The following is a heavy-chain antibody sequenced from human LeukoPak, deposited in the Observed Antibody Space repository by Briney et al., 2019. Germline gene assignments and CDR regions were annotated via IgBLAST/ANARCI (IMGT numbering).Heavy chain of an antibody. Sequence: GGSLRLSCAASGFTFSNAWMNWVRQAPGKGLEWVSYISSFSGTINYADSVKGRFTISRDNAKNSLYLQMNSLRAEDTAVYFCARDQGGLGYWGQGTLVTVSS. D-gene: IGHD3-16*01. CDR1: GFTFSNAW. CDR2: ISSFSGTI. J-gene: IGHJ4*02. V-gene: IGHV3-48*01. CDR3: ARDQGGLGY.